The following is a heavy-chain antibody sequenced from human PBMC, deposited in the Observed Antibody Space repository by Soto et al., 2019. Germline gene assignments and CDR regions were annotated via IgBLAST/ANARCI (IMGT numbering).Heavy chain of an antibody. CDR1: GYTFTSYG. CDR2: ISAYNGNT. V-gene: IGHV1-18*01. CDR3: ARGEGDTMVRGVTLRFDY. Sequence: QVKLVQSGAEVKKPGASVKVSCKASGYTFTSYGITWVRQAPAQGLEWMGWISAYNGNTNYAQKLQGRVTMTTDTATSTAYMELRSLRSDDTAVYYCARGEGDTMVRGVTLRFDYWGQGTLVTVSS. D-gene: IGHD3-10*01. J-gene: IGHJ4*02.